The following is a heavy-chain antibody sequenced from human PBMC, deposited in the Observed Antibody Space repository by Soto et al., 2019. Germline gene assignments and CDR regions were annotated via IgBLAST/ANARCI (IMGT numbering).Heavy chain of an antibody. V-gene: IGHV4-30-4*01. CDR1: RGSISNGYCF. Sequence: SETLSLTCTFSRGSISNGYCFWSSVRQPPGKGLEWIGYIYYSWSTYYNPSLKSRVNISVDPSKNHFSLKLSSVTAADTAVYYFARIRWSYHRFEPWGQGPLVTVSS. CDR3: ARIRWSYHRFEP. D-gene: IGHD1-26*01. J-gene: IGHJ5*02. CDR2: IYYSWST.